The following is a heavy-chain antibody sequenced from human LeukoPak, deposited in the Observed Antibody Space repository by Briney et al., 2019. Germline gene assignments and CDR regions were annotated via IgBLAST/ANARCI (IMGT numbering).Heavy chain of an antibody. CDR2: ISSGSTYI. D-gene: IGHD5-24*01. CDR1: GFTFSTYS. V-gene: IGHV3-21*01. CDR3: ARGDPHGAYFDY. J-gene: IGHJ4*02. Sequence: PGGSLRLSCAASGFTFSTYSMNWVRQAPGKGLEWVSVISSGSTYIYYSDSVRGRFTISRDNAKNSLYLQMNGLRAEDTAVYYCARGDPHGAYFDYWGQGALVTVSS.